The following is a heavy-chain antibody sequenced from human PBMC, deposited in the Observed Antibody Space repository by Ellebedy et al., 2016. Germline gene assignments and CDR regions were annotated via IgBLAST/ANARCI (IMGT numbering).Heavy chain of an antibody. CDR2: IWYDGSNK. Sequence: GESLKISCAASGFTFSSYGMNWVRQAPGKGLEWVAVIWYDGSNKYYADSVRGRFTISRDNYKNTIYLQMNRLTTGDTAIYYCAKVIGIVGDDSWGQGTLVTVSS. D-gene: IGHD1-26*01. V-gene: IGHV3-33*06. CDR1: GFTFSSYG. CDR3: AKVIGIVGDDS. J-gene: IGHJ4*02.